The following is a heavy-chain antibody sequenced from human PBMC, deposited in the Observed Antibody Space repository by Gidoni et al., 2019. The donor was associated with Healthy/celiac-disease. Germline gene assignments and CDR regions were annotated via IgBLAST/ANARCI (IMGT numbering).Heavy chain of an antibody. J-gene: IGHJ5*02. CDR1: GDSISRRNYY. V-gene: IGHV4-39*01. CDR3: ARQGGGGIAVAGLNGCDP. CDR2: IYSSRST. Sequence: QLQLHESCPGLVKPSDTLSLTGPVSGDSISRRNYYWGWIRQPPGKVLEWIGRIYSSRSTYHNPSRKSRVTISVDTSNNQFSLKLSSVTAADTAVYYCARQGGGGIAVAGLNGCDPWGQGTLFTVSS. D-gene: IGHD6-19*01.